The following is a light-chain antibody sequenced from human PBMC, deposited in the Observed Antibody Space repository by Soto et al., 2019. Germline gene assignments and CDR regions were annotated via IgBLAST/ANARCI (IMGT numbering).Light chain of an antibody. CDR3: QQAASFPIT. Sequence: DIQMTQSPSSLSSSLGDRFTITGRASQDIGNDLGWYQHKPGNAPRRLIFAASSLQSGVPSRFSGSGSGTDFTLTINSLQPEDFATYYCQQAASFPITFGQGTRLEIK. V-gene: IGKV1-17*01. CDR1: QDIGND. J-gene: IGKJ5*01. CDR2: AAS.